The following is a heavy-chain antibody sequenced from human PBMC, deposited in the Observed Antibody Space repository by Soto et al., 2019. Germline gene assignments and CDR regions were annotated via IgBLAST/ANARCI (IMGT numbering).Heavy chain of an antibody. CDR3: AKHYYGFYYYGVDV. J-gene: IGHJ6*02. D-gene: IGHD3-10*01. CDR2: IGATGGST. V-gene: IGHV3-23*01. CDR1: GFTFSSYG. Sequence: PGGSLRLSCAASGFTFSSYGMHWVRQAPGKGLEWVSSIGATGGSTYYADSVKGRFTVSRDNSKNTLFLQMNSLRAEDTAVYYCAKHYYGFYYYGVDVWGQGTTVTVSS.